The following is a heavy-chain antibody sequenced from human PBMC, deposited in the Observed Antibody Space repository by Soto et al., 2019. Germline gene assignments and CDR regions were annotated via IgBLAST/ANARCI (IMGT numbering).Heavy chain of an antibody. CDR3: AKVPLYSSGYC. Sequence: GGSLRLSCAASGFTFSSYGMHWVRQAPGKGLEWVAVISYDGSNKYYADSVKGRFTISRDNSKNTLYLQMNSLRAEDTAGYYCAKVPLYSSGYCWGQGTLVTVSS. J-gene: IGHJ4*02. D-gene: IGHD6-19*01. CDR2: ISYDGSNK. V-gene: IGHV3-30*18. CDR1: GFTFSSYG.